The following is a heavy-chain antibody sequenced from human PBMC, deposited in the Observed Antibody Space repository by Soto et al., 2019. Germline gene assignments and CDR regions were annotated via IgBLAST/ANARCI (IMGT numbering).Heavy chain of an antibody. CDR1: GGTFSSYT. D-gene: IGHD6-6*01. J-gene: IGHJ6*03. CDR3: SREDHSRSSQSYYYYYMDV. Sequence: QVQLVQSGAEVKKPGSSVKVSCKASGGTFSSYTISWVRQAPGQGLEWMGRIIPILGIANYAQKFQGRVTITADKSTRTAYMELSSLRSEDTAVYYCSREDHSRSSQSYYYYYMDVWGKGTTVTVSS. CDR2: IIPILGIA. V-gene: IGHV1-69*08.